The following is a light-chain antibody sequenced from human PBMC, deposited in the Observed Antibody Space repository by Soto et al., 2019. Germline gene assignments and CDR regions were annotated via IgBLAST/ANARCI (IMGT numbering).Light chain of an antibody. J-gene: IGKJ1*01. CDR1: QTISTS. Sequence: DIQMTQSPSSLSASVGDRGTITCRASQTISTSLSWYQQKAGKAPKFLIYDASSLQSGVALRFSCSGSGTEFTLTIRGLQPEDFATYYCLQSFAPPWTFGQGTTVDLK. CDR2: DAS. V-gene: IGKV1-39*01. CDR3: LQSFAPPWT.